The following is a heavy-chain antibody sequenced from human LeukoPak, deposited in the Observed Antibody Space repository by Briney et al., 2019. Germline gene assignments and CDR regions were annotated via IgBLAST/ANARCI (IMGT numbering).Heavy chain of an antibody. V-gene: IGHV3-30*03. J-gene: IGHJ4*02. CDR3: ARDRAWNYFDY. Sequence: GRSMRLSCAPSGFTFSRHGMHWVRQAPGKGLEWVAIISNDGSRKYYAHSVEGRFTISRDNSKNTLYLQMDSLRAEDTAVYYCARDRAWNYFDYWGQGTLVTVSS. CDR1: GFTFSRHG. CDR2: ISNDGSRK. D-gene: IGHD3-3*01.